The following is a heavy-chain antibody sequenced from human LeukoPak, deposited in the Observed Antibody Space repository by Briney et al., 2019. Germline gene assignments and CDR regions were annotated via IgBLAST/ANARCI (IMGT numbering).Heavy chain of an antibody. CDR2: ISYDGSNK. D-gene: IGHD6-19*01. CDR3: ARFGGWYEVYYYDMDV. Sequence: PGGSLRLSCAASGFTFSSYGMHWVRQAPGKGLEWVAVISYDGSNKYYADSVKGRFTISRDNAKNSLYLQMNSLRAEDTAVYYCARFGGWYEVYYYDMDVWGKGTTVTVSS. CDR1: GFTFSSYG. V-gene: IGHV3-30*03. J-gene: IGHJ6*03.